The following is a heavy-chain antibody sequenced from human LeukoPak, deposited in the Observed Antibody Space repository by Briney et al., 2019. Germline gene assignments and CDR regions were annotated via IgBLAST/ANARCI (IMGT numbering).Heavy chain of an antibody. J-gene: IGHJ3*02. CDR1: GFTFSSYS. CDR3: ARRGRAAHAFDI. V-gene: IGHV3-66*01. Sequence: GGSLRLSCAASGFTFSSYSMNWVRQAPGKGLEWVSLIYSRGDTKYADSVRGRFTISRDNSKNTMYLQMNSLRAEDTAVYYCARRGRAAHAFDIWGQGTMVTVSS. CDR2: IYSRGDT. D-gene: IGHD6-6*01.